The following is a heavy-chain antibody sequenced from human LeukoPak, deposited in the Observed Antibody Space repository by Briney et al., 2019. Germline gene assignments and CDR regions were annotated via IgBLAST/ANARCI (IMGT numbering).Heavy chain of an antibody. CDR3: ARDRRRYYDNSGYGKDDAFDI. J-gene: IGHJ3*02. V-gene: IGHV3-49*04. Sequence: PGGSLRLSCTASGFTFDDYAMSWVRQAPGKGLEWVGFIRSKAYGGTTEYAASVKGRFTISRDDSKSIAYLQMNSLKTEDTAVYYCARDRRRYYDNSGYGKDDAFDIWGQGTMVTVSS. CDR2: IRSKAYGGTT. D-gene: IGHD3-22*01. CDR1: GFTFDDYA.